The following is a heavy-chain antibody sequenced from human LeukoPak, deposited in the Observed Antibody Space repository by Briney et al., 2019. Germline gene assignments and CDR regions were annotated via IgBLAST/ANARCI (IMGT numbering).Heavy chain of an antibody. J-gene: IGHJ4*02. CDR3: ARVYSSGWDSDY. D-gene: IGHD6-19*01. CDR2: VNPSGGST. CDR1: GYTFTSYY. V-gene: IGHV1-46*01. Sequence: ASVKVSCKASGYTFTSYYMHWVRQAPGQGLEWMGIVNPSGGSTSYAQKFQGRVTMTRDTSTSTVYMELSSLRSEDTAVYYCARVYSSGWDSDYWGQGTLVTVSS.